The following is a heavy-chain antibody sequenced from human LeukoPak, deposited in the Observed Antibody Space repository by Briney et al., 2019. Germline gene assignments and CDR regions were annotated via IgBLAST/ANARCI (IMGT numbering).Heavy chain of an antibody. V-gene: IGHV3-21*01. CDR2: ISSSSSYI. CDR3: AREVYSSSWSYYCDY. D-gene: IGHD6-13*01. Sequence: GGSLRLSCAASGFTFSSYSMNWVRQAPGKGLEWVSSISSSSSYIYYADSVKGRFTISRDNAKNSLYLQMNSLRAEDTAVYYCAREVYSSSWSYYCDYWGQGTLVTVSS. CDR1: GFTFSSYS. J-gene: IGHJ4*02.